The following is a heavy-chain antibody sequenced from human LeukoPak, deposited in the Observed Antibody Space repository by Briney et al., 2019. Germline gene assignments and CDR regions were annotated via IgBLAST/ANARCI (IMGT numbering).Heavy chain of an antibody. J-gene: IGHJ4*02. CDR2: ISGGGETT. CDR1: GFTFSSYG. Sequence: GGSLRLSCAASGFTFSSYGMNWVRQAPGKGLEWVSSISGGGETTYYADSAKGRFTISRDNSQNTLYLQMNSLRAEDTAVYYCARDYADYVGYFFFDYWGQGTLVTVSS. V-gene: IGHV3-23*01. D-gene: IGHD4-17*01. CDR3: ARDYADYVGYFFFDY.